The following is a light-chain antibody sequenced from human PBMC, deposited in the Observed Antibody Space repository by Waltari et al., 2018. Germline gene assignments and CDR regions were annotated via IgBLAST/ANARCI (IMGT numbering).Light chain of an antibody. CDR1: SSDIGAYTY. CDR3: CSYAGANTYI. V-gene: IGLV2-11*01. CDR2: EVG. J-gene: IGLJ1*01. Sequence: QAALTQPRSVSGSPGQSVTISCAGTSSDIGAYTYVSWYQQHPDTAPKLMINEVGRRPTGVSSRFSCSNSGNTASLTISGLQAEDEADYYCCSYAGANTYIFGSGTRLTVL.